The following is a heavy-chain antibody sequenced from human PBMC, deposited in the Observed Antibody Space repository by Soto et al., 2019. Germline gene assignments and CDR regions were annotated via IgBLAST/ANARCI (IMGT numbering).Heavy chain of an antibody. D-gene: IGHD3-10*01. CDR2: ISGSGGST. Sequence: EVQLLESGGGLVQPGGSLRLSCAASGFTFSSYAMSWVRQAPGKGLEWVSAISGSGGSTYYADSVKGRFTISRDNSKNTLYLQMNSLRAEDTAVYYCAKEVYGSGSYTSGDWYFDLWGRGTLVTVSS. CDR3: AKEVYGSGSYTSGDWYFDL. CDR1: GFTFSSYA. J-gene: IGHJ2*01. V-gene: IGHV3-23*01.